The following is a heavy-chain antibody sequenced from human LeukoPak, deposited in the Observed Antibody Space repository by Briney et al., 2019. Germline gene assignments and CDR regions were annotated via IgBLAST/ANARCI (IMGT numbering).Heavy chain of an antibody. J-gene: IGHJ4*02. Sequence: PGGSLRLSCAASGLTFSSYGMHWVRQAPGKGLEWVAVIWYDGSNKYYADSVKGRFTISRDNSKNTLYLQMNSLRAEDTAVYYCARGWYSYGYFDYWGQGALVTVSS. CDR2: IWYDGSNK. CDR3: ARGWYSYGYFDY. CDR1: GLTFSSYG. D-gene: IGHD5-18*01. V-gene: IGHV3-33*01.